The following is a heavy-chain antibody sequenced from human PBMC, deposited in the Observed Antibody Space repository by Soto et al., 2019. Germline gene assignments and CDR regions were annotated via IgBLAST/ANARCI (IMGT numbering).Heavy chain of an antibody. CDR1: GVSVSGGSYY. CDR3: AGNYNVDV. CDR2: ISYSGSS. V-gene: IGHV4-61*01. Sequence: PSETLSLTCTVSGVSVSGGSYYWSWVRQPPRKGLQFIGYISYSGSSNYNPSLKSRVTISVDTSKNQFSLRLSSVTAADTAMYYCAGNYNVDVWGQGTTVTVSS. J-gene: IGHJ6*02. D-gene: IGHD1-7*01.